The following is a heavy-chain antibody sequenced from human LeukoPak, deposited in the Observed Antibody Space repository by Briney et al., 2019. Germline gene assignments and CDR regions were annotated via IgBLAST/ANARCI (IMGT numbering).Heavy chain of an antibody. CDR3: AREGSGDSSGYFPLDY. V-gene: IGHV1-2*06. CDR1: GYTFTGYY. Sequence: ASVKVSCKASGYTFTGYYMHWLRQAPGQGLEWMGRINPNSGGTNYAQKFQGRVTMTRDTSISTAYMELSRLRSDDTAVYYCAREGSGDSSGYFPLDYWGQGTLVTVSS. J-gene: IGHJ4*02. D-gene: IGHD3-22*01. CDR2: INPNSGGT.